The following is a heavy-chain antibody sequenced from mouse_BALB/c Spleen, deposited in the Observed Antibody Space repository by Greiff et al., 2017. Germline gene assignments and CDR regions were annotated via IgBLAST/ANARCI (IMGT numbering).Heavy chain of an antibody. Sequence: VKLQQSGAELVRPGTSVKVSCKASGYAFTNYLIEWVKQRPGQGLEWIGVINPGSGGTNYNEKFKGKATLTADKSSSTAYMQLSSLTSDDSAVYFCARGNYGYEDYWGQGTTLTVSS. D-gene: IGHD2-2*01. CDR2: INPGSGGT. V-gene: IGHV1-54*01. CDR1: GYAFTNYL. J-gene: IGHJ2*01. CDR3: ARGNYGYEDY.